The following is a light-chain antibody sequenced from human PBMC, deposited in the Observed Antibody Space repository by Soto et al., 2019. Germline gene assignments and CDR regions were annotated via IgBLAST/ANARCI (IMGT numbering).Light chain of an antibody. Sequence: EIVLTQSPATLSLSPGERATLSCRASQSVSSYLAWYQQKPGQAPRLLIYDASNRATGIPARFSGSGSGTDFTLTISSLEPEDFAVYYCQQRSDSFTFGPGTKGDIK. CDR1: QSVSSY. V-gene: IGKV3-11*01. CDR2: DAS. CDR3: QQRSDSFT. J-gene: IGKJ3*01.